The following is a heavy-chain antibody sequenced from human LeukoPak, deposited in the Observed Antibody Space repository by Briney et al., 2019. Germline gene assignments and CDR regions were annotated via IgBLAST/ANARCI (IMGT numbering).Heavy chain of an antibody. J-gene: IGHJ4*02. CDR2: ISYDGSNK. Sequence: PGRSLRLSCAASGFTFSSYAMHWVRQAPGKGLEWVAVISYDGSNKYYADSAKGRFTISRDNSKNTLYLQMNSLRAEDTAVYYCARDPLSVYCGGDCYSPAYFDYWGQGTLVTVSS. V-gene: IGHV3-30*04. D-gene: IGHD2-21*02. CDR3: ARDPLSVYCGGDCYSPAYFDY. CDR1: GFTFSSYA.